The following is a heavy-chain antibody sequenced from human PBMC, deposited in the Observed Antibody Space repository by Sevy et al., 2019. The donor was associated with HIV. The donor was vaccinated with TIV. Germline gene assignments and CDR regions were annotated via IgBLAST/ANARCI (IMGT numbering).Heavy chain of an antibody. J-gene: IGHJ5*02. Sequence: GGSLRLSCAASGFTFDDYGMHWVRQAPGKGLEWVSGITWDSGTIGYADSVKGRFAISRDNAKNSLYLQMNSLRAEDTAFYYCARDVYYGSGSLNWFDPWGQGTLVTVSS. D-gene: IGHD3-10*01. CDR1: GFTFDDYG. CDR2: ITWDSGTI. V-gene: IGHV3-9*01. CDR3: ARDVYYGSGSLNWFDP.